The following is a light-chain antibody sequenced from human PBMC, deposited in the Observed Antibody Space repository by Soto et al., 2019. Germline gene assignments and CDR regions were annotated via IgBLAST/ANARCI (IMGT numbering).Light chain of an antibody. Sequence: NFMLTQPHSVSESPGKTVTISCTGSSGSIASNYVQWYQQRPGSAPTTVIYEDDRRPSGVPDQFSGSIDSSSNSASLTISGLKTEDEAHYYCQSYDSSNHAVFGGGTQLTVL. CDR2: EDD. J-gene: IGLJ7*01. CDR1: SGSIASNY. CDR3: QSYDSSNHAV. V-gene: IGLV6-57*02.